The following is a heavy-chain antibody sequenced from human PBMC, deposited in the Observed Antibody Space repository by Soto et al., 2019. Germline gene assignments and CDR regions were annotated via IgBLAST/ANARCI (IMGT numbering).Heavy chain of an antibody. Sequence: DVQLVESGGGLVQPGGSLTLSCAASGFTFGSYSMNWVRQAPGKGLEWVSYISSTSSAIWYADSLKGRFIISRDNAENSLYLQMHSLRAEDTAVYFCARGWGCSSGSCNFTSWGQGTPVTVSS. D-gene: IGHD2-15*01. CDR2: ISSTSSAI. CDR3: ARGWGCSSGSCNFTS. V-gene: IGHV3-48*04. J-gene: IGHJ5*02. CDR1: GFTFGSYS.